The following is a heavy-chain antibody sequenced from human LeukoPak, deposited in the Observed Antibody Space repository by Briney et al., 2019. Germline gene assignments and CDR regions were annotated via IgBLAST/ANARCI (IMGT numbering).Heavy chain of an antibody. CDR2: INPNSGGT. J-gene: IGHJ5*02. D-gene: IGHD2-15*01. CDR1: GYTFTGYY. Sequence: GASVKVSCKASGYTFTGYYMYWVRQAPGQGLEWMGRINPNSGGTDYAQNFQGRVTMTRDTSISTAYMELSRLRSDDTAVYYCARGYCSGGTCYLVENWFDPWGQRTLVTVSS. V-gene: IGHV1-2*06. CDR3: ARGYCSGGTCYLVENWFDP.